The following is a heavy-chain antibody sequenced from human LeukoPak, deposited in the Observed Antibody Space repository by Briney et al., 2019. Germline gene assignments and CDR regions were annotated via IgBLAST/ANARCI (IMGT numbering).Heavy chain of an antibody. J-gene: IGHJ4*02. CDR2: INWNGGST. Sequence: GGSLRLSCAASGFTFDDYGMSWVRHAPGKGREWVSGINWNGGSTGYADSVKGRFTISRDNAKNSLYPQMNSLRAEDTALYHCARGGGYSSSWYSGFDYWGQGTLVTVSS. V-gene: IGHV3-20*01. CDR1: GFTFDDYG. CDR3: ARGGGYSSSWYSGFDY. D-gene: IGHD6-13*01.